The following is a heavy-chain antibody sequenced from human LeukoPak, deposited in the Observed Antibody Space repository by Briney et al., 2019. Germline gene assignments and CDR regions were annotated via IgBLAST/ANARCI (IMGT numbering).Heavy chain of an antibody. J-gene: IGHJ4*02. V-gene: IGHV1-2*02. CDR2: INPNSGGT. Sequence: ASVKVSCKASGYTFTGYYMHWVRQAPGQGLEWMGWINPNSGGTNYAQKFQGRVTMTRDTSISTAYMELSRLRSDDTAVYYCARASYCSGGGCYSDYWGQGTLVTVSS. CDR3: ARASYCSGGGCYSDY. D-gene: IGHD2-15*01. CDR1: GYTFTGYY.